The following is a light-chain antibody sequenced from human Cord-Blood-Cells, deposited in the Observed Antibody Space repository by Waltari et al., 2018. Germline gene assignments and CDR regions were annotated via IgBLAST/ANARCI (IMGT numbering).Light chain of an antibody. V-gene: IGKV1-39*01. Sequence: DIQMTQSPSSLSASVGARVTITCRASQSISSYLNWYQQKPGKAPKLLIYAASSLQSGVPSRFSGSGSGTDFTLTISSLQPEDFATYYCQKSYSTPRTFGQGTKVEIK. CDR2: AAS. CDR3: QKSYSTPRT. J-gene: IGKJ1*01. CDR1: QSISSY.